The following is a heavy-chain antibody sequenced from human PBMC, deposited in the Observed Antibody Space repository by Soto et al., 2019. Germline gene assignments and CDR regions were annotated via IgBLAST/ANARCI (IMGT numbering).Heavy chain of an antibody. CDR3: ARAQIEYSSGWYGFYY. Sequence: SETLSLICAVYGGSFSGYYWSWIRQPPGKGLEWIGEINHSGSTNYNPSLKSRVTISVDTSKNQFSLKLSSVTAADTAVYYCARAQIEYSSGWYGFYYWGQGTLVTVSS. CDR1: GGSFSGYY. D-gene: IGHD6-19*01. V-gene: IGHV4-34*01. J-gene: IGHJ4*02. CDR2: INHSGST.